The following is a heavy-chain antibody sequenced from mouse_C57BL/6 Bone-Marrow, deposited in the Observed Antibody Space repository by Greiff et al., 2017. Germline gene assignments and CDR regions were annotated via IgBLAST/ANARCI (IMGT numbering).Heavy chain of an antibody. CDR2: IYPGDGDT. J-gene: IGHJ2*01. Sequence: LQESGPELVKPGASVKISCKASGYAFSSSWMNWVKQRPGKGLEWIGRIYPGDGDTNYNGKFKGKATLTADKSSSTAYMQLSSLTYEDSAVYFCARSSRGYWGQGTTLTVSS. CDR3: ARSSRGY. V-gene: IGHV1-82*01. CDR1: GYAFSSSW.